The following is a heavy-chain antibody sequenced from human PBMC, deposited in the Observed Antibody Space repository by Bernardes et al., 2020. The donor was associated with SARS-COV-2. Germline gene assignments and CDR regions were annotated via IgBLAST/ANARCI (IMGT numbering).Heavy chain of an antibody. V-gene: IGHV3-23*01. J-gene: IGHJ6*02. CDR3: AREWFWTASAYYYYGMDV. D-gene: IGHD3-3*01. CDR1: GFTFNTYA. CDR2: VTGSGVRP. Sequence: GGSLRLSCAASGFTFNTYAMSWVRQAPGKGLEWVSTVTGSGVRPYYADSVKGRFTISRDNSKNTLFLQMNSLRAEDTALYYCAREWFWTASAYYYYGMDVWGQGTTVTVS.